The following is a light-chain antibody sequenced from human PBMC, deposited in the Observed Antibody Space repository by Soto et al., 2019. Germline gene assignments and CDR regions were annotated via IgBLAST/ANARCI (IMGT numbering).Light chain of an antibody. J-gene: IGKJ1*01. Sequence: ILMTQTPLSLSIIPGQKASISRTSSQSLVNRDGKTYFYWYVQKAGQAPQPLIYDVSNRFCGVLERFSGSGSRTDFTLKISRVEADDVGIYYCMQATQFPWTFGQGTKVDIK. CDR3: MQATQFPWT. CDR2: DVS. CDR1: QSLVNRDGKTY. V-gene: IGKV2-29*03.